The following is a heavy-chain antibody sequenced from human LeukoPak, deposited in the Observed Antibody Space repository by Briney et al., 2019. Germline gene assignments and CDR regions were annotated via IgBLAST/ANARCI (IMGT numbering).Heavy chain of an antibody. Sequence: SETLSLTCTVSGGSISSNHYYWGWIRQPPGKGLEWIGSIHYSGSTYYNPSPKSRVTMSVDTSKNQFSLKLSSVTAVDTAVYYCARIQQQLVFDYWGQGTLVTVSS. CDR3: ARIQQQLVFDY. D-gene: IGHD6-13*01. CDR1: GGSISSNHYY. J-gene: IGHJ4*02. CDR2: IHYSGST. V-gene: IGHV4-39*07.